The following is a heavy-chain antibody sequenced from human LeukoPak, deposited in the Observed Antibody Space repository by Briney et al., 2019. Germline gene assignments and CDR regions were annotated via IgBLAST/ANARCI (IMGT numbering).Heavy chain of an antibody. CDR1: GFTFSSYG. CDR2: IKEDGSEK. Sequence: GSLRLSCAASGFTFSSYGMSWVRQTPGKGLEWVANIKEDGSEKYYVDSVKGRFTISRDNAKNSLYLQMNSLRVEDTAIYYCASNLASSFHIWGQGKMVIVSS. V-gene: IGHV3-7*01. J-gene: IGHJ3*02. D-gene: IGHD3-10*01. CDR3: ASNLASSFHI.